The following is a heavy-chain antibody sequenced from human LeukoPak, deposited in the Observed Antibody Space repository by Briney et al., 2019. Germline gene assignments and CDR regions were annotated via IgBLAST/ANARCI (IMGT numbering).Heavy chain of an antibody. V-gene: IGHV3-30*18. CDR2: ISYDGSNK. CDR1: GFTFSSYG. CDR3: AKDVRGKLWFRNAFDI. J-gene: IGHJ3*02. Sequence: GRSLRLSCAASGFTFSSYGMHWVRQAPGKGLEWVAVISYDGSNKYYADSVKGRFTISRDNSKNTLYLQMNSLRAEDTAVYYCAKDVRGKLWFRNAFDIWGQGTMVTVSS. D-gene: IGHD5-18*01.